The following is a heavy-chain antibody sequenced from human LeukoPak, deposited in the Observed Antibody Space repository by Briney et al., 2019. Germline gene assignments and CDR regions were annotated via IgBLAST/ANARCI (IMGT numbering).Heavy chain of an antibody. CDR1: GGSISSYY. D-gene: IGHD4-11*01. Sequence: SETLSLTCTVSGGSISSYYWSWSRQPPGKGLEWIGYIYYSGSTNYNPSLKSRVTISVDTSKNQFSLKLSSVTAADTAVYYCARHPLGSKKSFDYWGQGTLVTVSS. V-gene: IGHV4-59*08. CDR2: IYYSGST. CDR3: ARHPLGSKKSFDY. J-gene: IGHJ4*02.